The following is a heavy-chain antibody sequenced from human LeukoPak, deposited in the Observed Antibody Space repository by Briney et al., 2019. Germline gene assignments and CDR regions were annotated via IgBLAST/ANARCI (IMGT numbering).Heavy chain of an antibody. CDR1: GFSFSTYG. J-gene: IGHJ4*02. V-gene: IGHV3-74*03. CDR2: IDNAGSIT. Sequence: GGSLRLSCAASGFSFSTYGIHWVRQAPGKGLVWVSRIDNAGSITTYADSVKGRFTISRDNAENTLYLQMNSLRVEGTAVYYCVRSGFHAGSGNYYDYWGQGTLVTVSS. CDR3: VRSGFHAGSGNYYDY. D-gene: IGHD3-22*01.